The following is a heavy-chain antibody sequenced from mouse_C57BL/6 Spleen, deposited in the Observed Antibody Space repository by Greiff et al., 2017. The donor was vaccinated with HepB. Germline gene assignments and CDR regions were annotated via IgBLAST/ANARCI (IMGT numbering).Heavy chain of an antibody. CDR1: GFTFSDYG. CDR3: ARRLLDY. D-gene: IGHD3-2*02. Sequence: EVKLMESGGGLVKPGGSLKLSCAASGFTFSDYGMHWVRQAPEKGLEWVAYISSSSSTIYYADTVKGRFTISRDNAKNTLFLQMTSLRSEDTAMYYCARRLLDYWGQGTTLTVSS. V-gene: IGHV5-17*01. J-gene: IGHJ2*01. CDR2: ISSSSSTI.